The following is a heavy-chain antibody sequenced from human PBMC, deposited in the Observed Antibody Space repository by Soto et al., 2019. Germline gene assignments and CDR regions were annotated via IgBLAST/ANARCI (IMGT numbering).Heavy chain of an antibody. V-gene: IGHV4-31*03. D-gene: IGHD5-18*01. Sequence: PSETLSLTCTVSGGSISSGGYYWSWIRQHPGKGLEWIGYIYYSGSTYYNPSLKSRVTISVDTSKNQFSLKLSSVTAADTAVYYCARLLARGYRYGQQLEYVDYCGQGTLVTVYS. CDR3: ARLLARGYRYGQQLEYVDY. CDR1: GGSISSGGYY. CDR2: IYYSGST. J-gene: IGHJ4*02.